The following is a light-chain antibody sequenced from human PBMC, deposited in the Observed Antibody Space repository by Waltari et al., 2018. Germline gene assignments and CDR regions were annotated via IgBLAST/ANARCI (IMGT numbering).Light chain of an antibody. Sequence: QSVLPQPPSVSGAPGQRVTISCTGSSSNIGAGDDVHWYQQLPGTAPRLLIYVSRTRHSGGPDRFSGSKSGTAASLASTGLQAEDEADYYGQADDSSEVFGGGTKLTVL. CDR3: QADDSSEV. CDR1: SSNIGAGDD. V-gene: IGLV1-40*01. J-gene: IGLJ3*02. CDR2: VSR.